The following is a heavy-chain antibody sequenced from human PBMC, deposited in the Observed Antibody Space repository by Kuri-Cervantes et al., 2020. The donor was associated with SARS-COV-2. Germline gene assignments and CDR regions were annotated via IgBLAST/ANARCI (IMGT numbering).Heavy chain of an antibody. CDR3: STSPFYYYYGMDV. CDR2: IVVGSGNT. Sequence: SVKVSCKASGFTFTSSAMQWVRQARGQRLEWIGWIVVGSGNTNYAQKFQERVTITRDMSTSTAYMELSSLRSEDTAVYYCSTSPFYYYYGMDVWGQGTTVTVSS. V-gene: IGHV1-58*02. CDR1: GFTFTSSA. J-gene: IGHJ6*02. D-gene: IGHD2-2*01.